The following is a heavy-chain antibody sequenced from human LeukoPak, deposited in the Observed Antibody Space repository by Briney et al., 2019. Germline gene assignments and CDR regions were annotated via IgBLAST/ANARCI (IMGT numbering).Heavy chain of an antibody. D-gene: IGHD6-13*01. CDR1: GYTFTSYG. Sequence: GASVKVSCKASGYTFTSYGISWVRQAPGQGLEWMGRIIPILGIANYAQKFQGRVTITADKSTSTAYMELSSLRSEDTAVYYCAVGSAYSSSWMGQGYWGQGTLVTVSS. V-gene: IGHV1-69*04. CDR2: IIPILGIA. CDR3: AVGSAYSSSWMGQGY. J-gene: IGHJ4*02.